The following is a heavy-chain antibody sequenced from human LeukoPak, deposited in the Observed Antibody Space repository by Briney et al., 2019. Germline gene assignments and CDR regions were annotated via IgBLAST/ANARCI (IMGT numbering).Heavy chain of an antibody. CDR1: GYTFTSYG. D-gene: IGHD1-26*01. V-gene: IGHV1-18*01. J-gene: IGHJ4*02. CDR2: ISAYNGNT. CDR3: ARAWGIVGATRPGY. Sequence: ASVKVSCKASGYTFTSYGISWVRQAHGQGLEWMGGISAYNGNTNYAQKLQGRVTMTTDTSTSTAYMELRSLRSDDTAVYYCARAWGIVGATRPGYWGQGTLATVSS.